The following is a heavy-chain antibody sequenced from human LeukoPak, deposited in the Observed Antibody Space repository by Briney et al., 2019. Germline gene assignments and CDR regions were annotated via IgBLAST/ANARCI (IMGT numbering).Heavy chain of an antibody. CDR2: IIPIFGTA. CDR3: ARSEPFCASVGWWFDP. Sequence: SVKVSCKASGGTFSSYAISWVRQARGQGLEWMGGIIPIFGTANYAQKFQGRVTITTDESTSTAYMELSSLRSEDTAVYYCARSEPFCASVGWWFDPWGQGTLVTVSS. V-gene: IGHV1-69*05. D-gene: IGHD1-14*01. J-gene: IGHJ5*02. CDR1: GGTFSSYA.